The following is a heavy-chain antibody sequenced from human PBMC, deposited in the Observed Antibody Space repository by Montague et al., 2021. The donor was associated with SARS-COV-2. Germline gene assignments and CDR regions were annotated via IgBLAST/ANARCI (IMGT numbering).Heavy chain of an antibody. D-gene: IGHD1-26*01. CDR1: GGSIFSNSFY. V-gene: IGHV4-39*01. J-gene: IGHJ4*02. CDR2: VLSSGST. Sequence: SETLSLTCTVSGGSIFSNSFYWGWIRQSPGQGLEWIGNVLSSGSTFYNPSLRRRVTMSEDMSKNQFSLKLMSVTAADTAVYYCARSTVGTSHFDYWGQGTLVTVSS. CDR3: ARSTVGTSHFDY.